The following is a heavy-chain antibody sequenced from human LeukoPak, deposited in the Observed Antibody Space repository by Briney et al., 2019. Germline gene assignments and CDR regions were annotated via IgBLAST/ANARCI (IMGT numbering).Heavy chain of an antibody. D-gene: IGHD6-13*01. V-gene: IGHV5-51*01. CDR1: GYSFTSYW. CDR2: IYPGDSDT. Sequence: GESPKISCKGSGYSFTSYWIGWVRQMPGKGLEWMGIIYPGDSDTRYSPSFQGQVTISADKSISTAYLQWSSLKASDTAMYYCARHYSSPTNYYYYYMDVWGKGTTVTVSS. CDR3: ARHYSSPTNYYYYYMDV. J-gene: IGHJ6*03.